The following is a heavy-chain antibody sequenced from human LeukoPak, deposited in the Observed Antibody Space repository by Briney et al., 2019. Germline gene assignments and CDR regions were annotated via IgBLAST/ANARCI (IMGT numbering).Heavy chain of an antibody. J-gene: IGHJ3*02. CDR2: IYTSGST. CDR1: GGSISSGSYY. CDR3: ARGRGYCSSTSYYRRAYDAFDI. V-gene: IGHV4-61*02. D-gene: IGHD2-2*01. Sequence: SQTLSLTCTVSGGSISSGSYYWSWIRQPAGKGLEWIGRIYTSGSTNYNPSLKSRVTISVDTSKNQFSLKLSSVTAADTAVYYCARGRGYCSSTSYYRRAYDAFDIWGQGTMVTVSS.